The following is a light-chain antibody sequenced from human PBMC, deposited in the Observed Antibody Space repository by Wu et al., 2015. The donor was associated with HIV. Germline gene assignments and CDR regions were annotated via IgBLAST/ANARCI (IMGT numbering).Light chain of an antibody. CDR1: QSIVGW. V-gene: IGKV1-39*01. J-gene: IGKJ3*01. CDR3: QQSYSTPT. CDR2: AAS. Sequence: DIQMTQSPSTLSASVGDRVTITCRASQSIVGWLAWYQQKPGKAPKLLIYAASSLQSGVPSRFSGSGSGTDFTLTISSLQPEDFATYYCQQSYSTPTFGPGTKVDIK.